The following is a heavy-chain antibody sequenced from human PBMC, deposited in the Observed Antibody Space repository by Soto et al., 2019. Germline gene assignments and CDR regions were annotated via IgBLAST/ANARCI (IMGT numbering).Heavy chain of an antibody. CDR3: AKDPTVVTPPDDAFDI. Sequence: EVQLLESGGGLVQPGGSLRLSCAASGFTFSSYAMSWVRQAPGKGLEWVSAISGSGGSTYYADSVKGRFTMSRDNSKNSLDLQRNSLRAEDTAVYYCAKDPTVVTPPDDAFDIWGQGTMVTVSS. CDR2: ISGSGGST. V-gene: IGHV3-23*01. J-gene: IGHJ3*02. D-gene: IGHD4-17*01. CDR1: GFTFSSYA.